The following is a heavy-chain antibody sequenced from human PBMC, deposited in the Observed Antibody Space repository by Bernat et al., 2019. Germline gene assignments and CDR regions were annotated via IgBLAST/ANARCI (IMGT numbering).Heavy chain of an antibody. CDR1: GFTFSSYA. CDR3: ARGIQLWLSSNDAFDI. J-gene: IGHJ3*02. CDR2: ISYDGSNK. Sequence: QVQLVESGGGVVQPGRSLRLSCAASGFTFSSYAMHWVRQAPGKGLEWVAVISYDGSNKYYADPVKGRFTISRDNSKNTLYLQMNSLRAEDTAVYYCARGIQLWLSSNDAFDIWGQGTMVTVSS. D-gene: IGHD5-18*01. V-gene: IGHV3-30-3*01.